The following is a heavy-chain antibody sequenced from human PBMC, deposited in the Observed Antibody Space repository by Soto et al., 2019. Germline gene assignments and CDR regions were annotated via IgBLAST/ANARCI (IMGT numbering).Heavy chain of an antibody. D-gene: IGHD2-2*01. CDR2: IYYSGST. Sequence: ETLSLTCTVSGGSISSYYWSWIRQPPGKGLEWIGYIYYSGSTNYNPSLKSRVTISVDTSKNQFSLKLSSVTAADTAVYYCARTYCSSTSCPFDYWGQGTLVTVSS. CDR3: ARTYCSSTSCPFDY. CDR1: GGSISSYY. J-gene: IGHJ4*02. V-gene: IGHV4-59*01.